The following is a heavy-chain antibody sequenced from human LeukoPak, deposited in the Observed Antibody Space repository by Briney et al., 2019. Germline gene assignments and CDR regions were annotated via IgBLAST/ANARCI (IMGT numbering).Heavy chain of an antibody. CDR2: ISGNGGIT. CDR3: AKKSPYGGADY. J-gene: IGHJ4*02. CDR1: GFTFSNSA. D-gene: IGHD4-23*01. V-gene: IGHV3-23*01. Sequence: GGSLRLSCAASGFTFSNSAMSWVRQAPGKGLEWVSAISGNGGITYYADSVKGQFTISRDNSKNTLYLQMNTLRADDTAVYYCAKKSPYGGADYWGQGTMVTVSS.